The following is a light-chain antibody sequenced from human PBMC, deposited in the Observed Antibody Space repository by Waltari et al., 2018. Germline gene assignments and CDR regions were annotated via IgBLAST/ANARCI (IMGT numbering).Light chain of an antibody. V-gene: IGLV2-23*02. CDR3: CSYAGSAISM. CDR1: PSDIGKYKL. Sequence: QSALTQTASVSGSPGQAITISCSGTPSDIGKYKLVSWYQQHPGKAPTLIIYDVNKRPSGVSNRFSGSKSGNTAFLTISGLQSADEADYYCCSYAGSAISMFGGGTKVTVL. CDR2: DVN. J-gene: IGLJ3*02.